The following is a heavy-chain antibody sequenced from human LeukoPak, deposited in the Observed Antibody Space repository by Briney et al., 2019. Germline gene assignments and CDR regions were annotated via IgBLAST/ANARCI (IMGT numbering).Heavy chain of an antibody. CDR1: GFTFSSYN. J-gene: IGHJ5*02. V-gene: IGHV3-21*01. CDR2: ISSSSSYI. CDR3: ARAGQLVPGWFDP. Sequence: GGSLRLSCAASGFTFSSYNMNWVRQAPGKGLEWVSSISSSSSYIYYADSVKGRFTISRDNAKNSLYLQMNSLRAEDTAVYYCARAGQLVPGWFDPWGQGTLVTVSS. D-gene: IGHD6-6*01.